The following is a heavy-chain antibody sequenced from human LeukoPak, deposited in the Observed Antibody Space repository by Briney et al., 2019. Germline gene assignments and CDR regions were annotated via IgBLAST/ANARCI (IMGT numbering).Heavy chain of an antibody. CDR3: ARGKSGDWLPTLFDY. Sequence: GASVKVSCKASGYTFTSYDINWVRQATGQGLEWMGWINPNSGGTSYAQKFQGRVTMTRDTSISTAYMELSRLRSDDTAVYYCARGKSGDWLPTLFDYWGQGTLVTVSS. CDR1: GYTFTSYD. J-gene: IGHJ4*02. D-gene: IGHD3/OR15-3a*01. CDR2: INPNSGGT. V-gene: IGHV1-2*02.